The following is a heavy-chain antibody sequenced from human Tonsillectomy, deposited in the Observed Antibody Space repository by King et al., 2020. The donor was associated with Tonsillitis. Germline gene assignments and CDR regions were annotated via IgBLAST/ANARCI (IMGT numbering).Heavy chain of an antibody. J-gene: IGHJ6*02. Sequence: VQLVESGAEVKKPGSSVKVSCKASGGTFSSYAISWVRQAPGQGLEWMGGIIPIFGTANYAQKFQGRVTITADESTSTAYMELSSLRSEDTAVYYCARVGIVGLGRRWYYGMDVWGQGTTVTVSS. CDR3: ARVGIVGLGRRWYYGMDV. D-gene: IGHD2-15*01. CDR2: IIPIFGTA. CDR1: GGTFSSYA. V-gene: IGHV1-69*01.